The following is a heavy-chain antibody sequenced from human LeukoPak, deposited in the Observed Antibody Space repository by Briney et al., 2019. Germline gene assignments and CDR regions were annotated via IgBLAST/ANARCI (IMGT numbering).Heavy chain of an antibody. V-gene: IGHV3-30-3*01. CDR3: ARRAGNSSAYDY. D-gene: IGHD3-22*01. J-gene: IGHJ4*02. CDR1: GFTFRSYA. CDR2: DGNNN. Sequence: SGGSLGLSCAASGFTFRSYAIHWVRQAPGKGLEWVAVDGNNNYYTDSVKGRFTISRDNARNSLYLQMNSLRAEDTAVYYCARRAGNSSAYDYWGQGTLVTVSS.